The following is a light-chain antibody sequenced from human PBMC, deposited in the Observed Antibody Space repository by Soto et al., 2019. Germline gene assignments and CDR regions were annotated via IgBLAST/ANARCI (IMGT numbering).Light chain of an antibody. CDR3: QKYNSAPHT. CDR2: AAS. J-gene: IGKJ2*01. V-gene: IGKV1-27*01. CDR1: QGISNY. Sequence: DIQMTQSPSSLSASVGDRVTITCRASQGISNYLAWYQQKPGKVPKLLIYAASTLQSGVPSRFSGSGSGTDFTLTISSLKPEDVATYYCQKYNSAPHTFGQGPSWRSN.